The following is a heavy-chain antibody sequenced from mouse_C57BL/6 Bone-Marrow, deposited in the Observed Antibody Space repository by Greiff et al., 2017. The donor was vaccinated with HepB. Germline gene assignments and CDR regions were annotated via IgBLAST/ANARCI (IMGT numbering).Heavy chain of an antibody. V-gene: IGHV3-6*01. D-gene: IGHD2-2*01. CDR2: ISYDGSN. Sequence: VQLKESGPGLVKPSQSLSLTCSVSGYSITSCYFWNLIRQFPGNKLEWGGYISYDGSNNYNPSLKNRISITRDTSKNQLFLKLNSVTTEDTATYYCARREFYGYAGFAYWGQGTLVTVSA. J-gene: IGHJ3*01. CDR3: ARREFYGYAGFAY. CDR1: GYSITSCYF.